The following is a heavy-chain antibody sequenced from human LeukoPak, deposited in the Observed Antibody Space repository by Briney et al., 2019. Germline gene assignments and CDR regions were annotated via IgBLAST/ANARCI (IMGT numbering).Heavy chain of an antibody. Sequence: SETLSLTCTVSGGSISSYYWSWIRQPPGKGLEWIGYIYYSGSTNYNPSLKSRVTISVDTSTSTVYMELSSLRSEDTAVYYCARTAGRTFDYWGQGTLVTVSS. CDR2: IYYSGST. D-gene: IGHD6-6*01. CDR1: GGSISSYY. V-gene: IGHV4-59*01. J-gene: IGHJ4*02. CDR3: ARTAGRTFDY.